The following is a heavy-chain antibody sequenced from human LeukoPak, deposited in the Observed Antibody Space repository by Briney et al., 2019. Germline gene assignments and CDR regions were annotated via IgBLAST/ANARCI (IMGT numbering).Heavy chain of an antibody. J-gene: IGHJ4*02. Sequence: PGGSLRLSCAASGFTFSSYSMNWVRQAPGKGLEWVSSISSSSSYIYYADSVKGRFTISRDNSKNTLYLQMNSLRAEDTAVYYCAKVREVRGVNYYFDYWGQGTLVTVSS. CDR1: GFTFSSYS. V-gene: IGHV3-21*04. D-gene: IGHD3-10*01. CDR3: AKVREVRGVNYYFDY. CDR2: ISSSSSYI.